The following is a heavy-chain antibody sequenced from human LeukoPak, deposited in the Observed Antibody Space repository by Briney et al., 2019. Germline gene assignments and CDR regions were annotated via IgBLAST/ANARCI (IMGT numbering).Heavy chain of an antibody. J-gene: IGHJ4*02. CDR1: GLTFSSHW. CDR3: ATRPANGDYGVLDY. CDR2: INGDGTNT. D-gene: IGHD4-17*01. V-gene: IGHV3-74*01. Sequence: GGSLRLSCAASGLTFSSHWMHWVRQAPGKGLVWVSRINGDGTNTRYADSVKGRFTISRDNAKNTVYLQMNSLRGEDTAVYYRATRPANGDYGVLDYWGQGTLVTVSS.